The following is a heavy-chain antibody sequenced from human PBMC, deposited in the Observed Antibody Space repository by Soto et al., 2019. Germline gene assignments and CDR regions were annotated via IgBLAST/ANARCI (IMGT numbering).Heavy chain of an antibody. CDR1: GFTFWNYG. Sequence: QEQLVESGGGVVQPGGSLTLSCAASGFTFWNYGMHWVRQSPGKGLEWVAVTYYDGSSEYYAESVKGRFAISRDNSKRRLSLQMSSLTVQDTALYYCARDSSPRKRHSISWTFNWYFDLWGRGTLVSVSS. V-gene: IGHV3-30*19. J-gene: IGHJ2*01. D-gene: IGHD6-13*01. CDR3: ARDSSPRKRHSISWTFNWYFDL. CDR2: TYYDGSSE.